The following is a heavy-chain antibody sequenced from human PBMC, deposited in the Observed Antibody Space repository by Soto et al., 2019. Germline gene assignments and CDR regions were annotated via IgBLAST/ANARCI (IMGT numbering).Heavy chain of an antibody. V-gene: IGHV1-58*01. CDR1: GFSFRDSA. CDR3: AAEMFRSGLADIDV. J-gene: IGHJ6*02. D-gene: IGHD3-10*02. Sequence: QMKLVQSGPEVKKPGTSVKVSCKASGFSFRDSAVHWVRQARGQRLEWIGWIVVGGGSTNFAQKFQDRVTSTRDISTRTVDMELSSLRSDDTAVYYCAAEMFRSGLADIDVWGQGTTVIVSS. CDR2: IVVGGGST.